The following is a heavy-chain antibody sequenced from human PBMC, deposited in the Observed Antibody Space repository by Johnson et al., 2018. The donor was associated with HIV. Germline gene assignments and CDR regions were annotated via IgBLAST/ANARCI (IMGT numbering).Heavy chain of an antibody. J-gene: IGHJ3*02. CDR3: AREGPSERAGFDI. Sequence: VQLVESGGGLVQPGGSLRLSCAASGFTFSSYWIHWVRQAPGKGLLWVSRINSAGSCTSYADSVKGRFTISRDNAKNTLYLQMNSLRADDTAVYYCAREGPSERAGFDIWGQGTMVTVSS. CDR1: GFTFSSYW. V-gene: IGHV3-74*01. CDR2: INSAGSCT.